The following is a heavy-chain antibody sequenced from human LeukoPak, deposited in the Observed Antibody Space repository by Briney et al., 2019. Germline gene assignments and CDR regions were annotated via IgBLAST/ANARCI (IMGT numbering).Heavy chain of an antibody. J-gene: IGHJ4*02. CDR1: GFTFSSYS. D-gene: IGHD5-12*01. Sequence: KPGGSLRLSCAASGFTFSSYSMNWVRQAPGKGLEWVSSISSSSSYIYYADSVKGRFTISRDNAKNSLYLQMNSLRAEDTAVYYCAPLLEAVATDDYWGQGTLVTVSS. CDR3: APLLEAVATDDY. CDR2: ISSSSSYI. V-gene: IGHV3-21*01.